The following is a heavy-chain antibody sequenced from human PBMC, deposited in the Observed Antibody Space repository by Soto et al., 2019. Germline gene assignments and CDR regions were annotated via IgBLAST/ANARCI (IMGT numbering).Heavy chain of an antibody. CDR2: INGGTGQT. CDR3: ARGKGMEENYYYYGMDI. D-gene: IGHD1-1*01. J-gene: IGHJ6*02. CDR1: RYTFSTYA. Sequence: ASVKVSCKASRYTFSTYAMHWVRQAPGQGLEWMGWINGGTGQTRYSQRFQDRVTITRDTSAKTTYMDLTSLRSEDTAVYYCARGKGMEENYYYYGMDIWGQGTTVTVSS. V-gene: IGHV1-3*01.